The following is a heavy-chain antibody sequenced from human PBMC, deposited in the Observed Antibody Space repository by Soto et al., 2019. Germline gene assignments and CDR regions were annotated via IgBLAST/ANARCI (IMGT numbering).Heavy chain of an antibody. CDR1: GGTFTDLG. Sequence: SVKVSCKASGGTFTDLGLHWVRQAPGQGLEWMGGIIPIFGTPNYAQKFQGRVIITADEFTSTAHMELSSLRSEDTAVYYCARGWDHYDSSGLLTWFEPWGQGTLVTVSS. D-gene: IGHD3-22*01. CDR2: IIPIFGTP. V-gene: IGHV1-69*13. CDR3: ARGWDHYDSSGLLTWFEP. J-gene: IGHJ5*02.